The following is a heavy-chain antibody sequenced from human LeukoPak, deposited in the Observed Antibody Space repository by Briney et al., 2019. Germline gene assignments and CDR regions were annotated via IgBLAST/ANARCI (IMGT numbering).Heavy chain of an antibody. J-gene: IGHJ4*02. CDR3: ARGYGSSYYFDY. V-gene: IGHV4-34*01. CDR1: GGSFSGYY. Sequence: PSETLSLTCAVYGGSFSGYYWSWIRQPPGKGLEWIGEINHSGSTNYNPSLKSRVTISVDTSKNQFSLKLSSVTAADTAVYYCARGYGSSYYFDYWGQGTLVTVSS. D-gene: IGHD3-10*01. CDR2: INHSGST.